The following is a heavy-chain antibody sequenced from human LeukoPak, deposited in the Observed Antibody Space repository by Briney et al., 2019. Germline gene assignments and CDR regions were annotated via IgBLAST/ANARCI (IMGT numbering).Heavy chain of an antibody. J-gene: IGHJ4*02. CDR1: GYTLTELS. D-gene: IGHD6-19*01. CDR3: ARSGWYKELDDY. Sequence: ASVKVSCKVSGYTLTELSMHWVRQAPGKGLEWMGGFDPEDGETIYAQKFQGRVTMTEDTSTDTAYMELSSLRSEDTAVYYCARSGWYKELDDYWGQGTLVTVSS. V-gene: IGHV1-24*01. CDR2: FDPEDGET.